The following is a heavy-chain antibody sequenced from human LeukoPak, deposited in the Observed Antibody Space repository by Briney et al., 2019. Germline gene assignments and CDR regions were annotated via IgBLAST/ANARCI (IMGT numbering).Heavy chain of an antibody. CDR1: GFTFSYYS. CDR3: VRDRDYAFDF. CDR2: SNTDGTI. J-gene: IGHJ3*01. V-gene: IGHV3-48*02. Sequence: GGSLRLSCAASGFTFSYYSMNWVRQAPGKGLEWISYSNTDGTISYADSVKGRFTISRDKAENSLYLQMNSLRDEDTAVYFCVRDRDYAFDFWGQGTMVTVSS.